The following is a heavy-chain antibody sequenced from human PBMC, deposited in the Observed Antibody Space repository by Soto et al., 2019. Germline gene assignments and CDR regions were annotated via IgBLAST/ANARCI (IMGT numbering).Heavy chain of an antibody. CDR1: GYTFTSFG. V-gene: IGHV1-18*01. CDR3: ARGSSSGYYYGY. Sequence: QVQLVQSGAEVREPGASVRVSCKASGYTFTSFGISWVRQAPGQGLEWMGWISAYSGDTDYAQKLQGRVTMTTDTATSTADMELRSLRSDDTAVYYCARGSSSGYYYGYWGQGTLVTVSS. CDR2: ISAYSGDT. J-gene: IGHJ4*02. D-gene: IGHD3-22*01.